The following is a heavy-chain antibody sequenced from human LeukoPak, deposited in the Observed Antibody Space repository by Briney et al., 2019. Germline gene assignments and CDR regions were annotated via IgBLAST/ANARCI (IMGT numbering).Heavy chain of an antibody. V-gene: IGHV3-21*01. J-gene: IGHJ4*02. CDR2: ISSSSSYI. D-gene: IGHD5-12*01. CDR1: GFTFSSYS. Sequence: PGGSLRLSCAASGFTFSSYSMNWVRQAPGKGLEWVSSISSSSSYIYYADSVKGRFTISRDNAKDSLYLQMNSLRAEDTAVYYCARAYSGYAIPLDYWGQGTLVTVSS. CDR3: ARAYSGYAIPLDY.